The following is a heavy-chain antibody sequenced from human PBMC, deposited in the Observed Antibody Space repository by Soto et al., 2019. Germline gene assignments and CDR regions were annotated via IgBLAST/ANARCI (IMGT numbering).Heavy chain of an antibody. CDR1: GGTFSSYA. V-gene: IGHV1-69*13. Sequence: ASVKVSCKASGGTFSSYAISWVRQAPGQGLEWMGGIIPIFGTANYAQKFQGRVTITADESTSTAYMELSSLRSEDTAVYYCARRGQDYDSSGYYSFDYWGQGTLVTVSS. CDR3: ARRGQDYDSSGYYSFDY. CDR2: IIPIFGTA. J-gene: IGHJ4*02. D-gene: IGHD3-22*01.